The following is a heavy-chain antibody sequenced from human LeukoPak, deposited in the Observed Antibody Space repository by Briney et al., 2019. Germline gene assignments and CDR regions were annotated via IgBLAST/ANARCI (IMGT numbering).Heavy chain of an antibody. D-gene: IGHD7-27*01. V-gene: IGHV4-34*10. CDR3: ARDTANWGSGLYDY. CDR1: NGSFSDYY. CDR2: INDSGTT. J-gene: IGHJ4*02. Sequence: SETLSLTCAVYNGSFSDYYWSWIRQPPGRGLEWIGEINDSGTTNYNPSLKSRVTMSADTSKSQFSLKLTSVTAADTAVYYCARDTANWGSGLYDYWGQGTLVTVSS.